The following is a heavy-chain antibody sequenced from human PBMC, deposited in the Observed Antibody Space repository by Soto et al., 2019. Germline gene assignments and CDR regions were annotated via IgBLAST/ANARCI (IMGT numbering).Heavy chain of an antibody. J-gene: IGHJ6*02. Sequence: QVQLQESGPGLVKPSETLSLTCTVSGGSISSYYWSWIRQPAGKGLEGIGRIYTSGSTNYNPSLKSRVTMSVDTSKNQFSLKLSSVTAADTAVYYCARDSDTATTYYYYYGMDVWGQGTTVTVSS. V-gene: IGHV4-4*07. D-gene: IGHD5-18*01. CDR1: GGSISSYY. CDR2: IYTSGST. CDR3: ARDSDTATTYYYYYGMDV.